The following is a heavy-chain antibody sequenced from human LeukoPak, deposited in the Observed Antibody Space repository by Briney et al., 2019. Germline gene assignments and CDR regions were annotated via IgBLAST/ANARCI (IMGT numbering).Heavy chain of an antibody. CDR2: IKQDRSEK. J-gene: IGHJ4*02. V-gene: IGHV3-7*01. CDR1: GFTFTTYW. D-gene: IGHD5-18*01. CDR3: ARDPSRGYNYGYGDY. Sequence: GGSLRLSCAASGFTFTTYWMSWVRQPPGKGLECVAHIKQDRSEKYYVDSVKGRFTIARDNAKNSLYLQMNSLRDEDTAVYYCARDPSRGYNYGYGDYWGQGTLVSVSS.